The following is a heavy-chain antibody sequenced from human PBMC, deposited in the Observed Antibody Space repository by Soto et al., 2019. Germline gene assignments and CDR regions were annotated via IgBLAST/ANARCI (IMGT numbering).Heavy chain of an antibody. Sequence: QVQLVQSGAEVKKPGSSVKVSCKASGGTFSSYAISWVRQAPGQGLEWMGGIIPIFGTANYAQKFQGRVTITADESTSTAYRELSSLRSEDTAVYYCARDLAARPGNWFDPWGQGTLVTVSS. V-gene: IGHV1-69*01. D-gene: IGHD6-6*01. CDR3: ARDLAARPGNWFDP. J-gene: IGHJ5*02. CDR2: IIPIFGTA. CDR1: GGTFSSYA.